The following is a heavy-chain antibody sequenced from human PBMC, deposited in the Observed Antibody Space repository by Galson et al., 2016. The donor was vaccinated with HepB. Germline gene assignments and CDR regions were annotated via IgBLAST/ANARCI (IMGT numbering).Heavy chain of an antibody. CDR1: GFTFGSFT. CDR3: VREMGFGDPTGISYYYDMDV. CDR2: ISLTSSHI. Sequence: SLRLSCAGSGFTFGSFTMNWVRQAPGKGLEWVSTISLTSSHIKYADSVKGRFTISRDNARNSVYLQMNSLRAEDTAVYYCVREMGFGDPTGISYYYDMDVWGQGTTVIVS. J-gene: IGHJ6*02. V-gene: IGHV3-21*01. D-gene: IGHD3-10*01.